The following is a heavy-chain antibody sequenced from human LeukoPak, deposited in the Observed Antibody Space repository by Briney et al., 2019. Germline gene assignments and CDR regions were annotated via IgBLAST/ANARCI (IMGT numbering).Heavy chain of an antibody. J-gene: IGHJ4*02. CDR1: GFTFSSYG. Sequence: GGSLRLSCAASGFTFSSYGMSWARQAPGKGLEWVSAISGSGGSTYYADSVKGRFTISRDNSKNTLYLQMNSLRAEDTAVYYCAKDRGGYSYGWDYWGQGTLVTVSS. D-gene: IGHD5-18*01. CDR2: ISGSGGST. CDR3: AKDRGGYSYGWDY. V-gene: IGHV3-23*01.